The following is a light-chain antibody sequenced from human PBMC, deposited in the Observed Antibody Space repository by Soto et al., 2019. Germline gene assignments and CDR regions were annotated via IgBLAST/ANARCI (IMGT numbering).Light chain of an antibody. CDR3: SSYTGSSTLV. J-gene: IGLJ2*01. Sequence: QSALTQPRSVSGSPGQSVTISCTGTSSDVGGYNYVSWYQQYSGKAPKVMIYDVSNRPSGVSHRFSGSKSGNTASLTISGLQSEDEADYYCSSYTGSSTLVFGGGTQLTVL. CDR2: DVS. V-gene: IGLV2-14*01. CDR1: SSDVGGYNY.